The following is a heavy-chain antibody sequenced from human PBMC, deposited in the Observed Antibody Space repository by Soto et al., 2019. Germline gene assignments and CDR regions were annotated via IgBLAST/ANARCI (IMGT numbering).Heavy chain of an antibody. CDR2: IWYDGSNK. CDR3: ARDLRYCSSTSCYEPLDY. D-gene: IGHD2-2*01. CDR1: GFTFSSYG. J-gene: IGHJ4*02. Sequence: GGSLRLSCAASGFTFSSYGMHWVRQAPGKGLEWVAVIWYDGSNKYYADSVKGRFTISRDNSKNTLYLQMNSLRAEDTAVYYCARDLRYCSSTSCYEPLDYWGQGTLVTVSS. V-gene: IGHV3-33*01.